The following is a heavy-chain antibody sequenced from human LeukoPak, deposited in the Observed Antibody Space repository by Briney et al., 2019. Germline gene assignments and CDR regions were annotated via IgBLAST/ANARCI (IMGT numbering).Heavy chain of an antibody. J-gene: IGHJ2*01. CDR2: IYHSGST. CDR1: GYSISSGYY. Sequence: SETLSLTCAVSGYSISSGYYRGWIRQPPGKGLEWIGSIYHSGSTYYNPSLRGRDTISVDTSKNQFSLKLSSVTAADTAVYYCARRGYYDSSGSGSYWYFDLWGRGTLVTVSS. V-gene: IGHV4-38-2*01. CDR3: ARRGYYDSSGSGSYWYFDL. D-gene: IGHD3-22*01.